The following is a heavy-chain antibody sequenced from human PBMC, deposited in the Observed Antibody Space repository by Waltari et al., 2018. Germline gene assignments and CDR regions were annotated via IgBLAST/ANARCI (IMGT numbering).Heavy chain of an antibody. J-gene: IGHJ5*02. CDR2: VCYSGAA. V-gene: IGHV4-39*07. CDR1: GGSIRTSRYY. CDR3: GRYSTYPDVCLDP. D-gene: IGHD3-16*02. Sequence: QLQLQESGPGLVKPSETLSLTCTVSGGSIRTSRYYWGWIRQPPGKGLEWIGSVCYSGAAYYSPSLKSGVTILVDTSKNQFSLTLSSVTVADTAVYYCGRYSTYPDVCLDPWGQGTLVTVSP.